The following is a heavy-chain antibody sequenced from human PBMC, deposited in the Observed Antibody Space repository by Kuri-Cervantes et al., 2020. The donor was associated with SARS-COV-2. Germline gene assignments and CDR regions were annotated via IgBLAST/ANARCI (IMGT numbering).Heavy chain of an antibody. Sequence: ESLKILCTVSGDSVRGRPYYLGWLRQPPGKGLDWLATVYDSGGTYTNPSLMSRVSISVYTSKNQFSLKLRSVNAADTALYHCAGPHRSSGWPFDSWGQGTLVTVSS. CDR3: AGPHRSSGWPFDS. CDR2: VYDSGGT. V-gene: IGHV4-39*01. J-gene: IGHJ4*02. CDR1: GDSVRGRPYY. D-gene: IGHD6-19*01.